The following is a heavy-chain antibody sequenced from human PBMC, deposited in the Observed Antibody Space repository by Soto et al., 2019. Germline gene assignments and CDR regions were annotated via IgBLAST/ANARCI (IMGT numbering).Heavy chain of an antibody. V-gene: IGHV2-5*01. CDR3: ARAYTYDFDY. D-gene: IGHD5-18*01. CDR1: GFSFGVSGVG. CDR2: VFWHDDK. Sequence: QITLKESGPTLVKPTQTLTLTCTFSGFSFGVSGVGVGWIRQPPGKALEWLALVFWHDDKRYNPSLRSRLTITKDAPKNQVVLTMTTMDPLDTATYFCARAYTYDFDYWGQGTLVSVSS. J-gene: IGHJ4*02.